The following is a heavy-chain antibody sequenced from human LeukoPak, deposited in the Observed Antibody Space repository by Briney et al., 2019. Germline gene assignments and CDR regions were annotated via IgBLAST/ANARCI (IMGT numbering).Heavy chain of an antibody. D-gene: IGHD3-22*01. V-gene: IGHV3-53*01. Sequence: GGSLRLSCAASGFTVSSNYMSWVRQAPGKGLEWVSVIYSGGSTYYADSVKGRFTISRDNSKNTLYLQMNSLRAEDTAVYYCARVTGYMIEDYFDYWGQGTLVTVSS. CDR3: ARVTGYMIEDYFDY. CDR1: GFTVSSNY. CDR2: IYSGGST. J-gene: IGHJ4*02.